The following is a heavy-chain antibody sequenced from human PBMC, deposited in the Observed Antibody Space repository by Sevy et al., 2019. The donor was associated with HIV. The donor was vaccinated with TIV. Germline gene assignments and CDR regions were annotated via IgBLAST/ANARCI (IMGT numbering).Heavy chain of an antibody. CDR1: GFTFSSYG. V-gene: IGHV3-33*01. D-gene: IGHD6-19*01. Sequence: GRSLRLSCAASGFTFSSYGLHWVRQAPGRGLEWVAGILSIGNIKYYIDSVKGRFTISRDNSKYTLSLQMNSLRAEDTAVYYCARESGSGWYIDHWGQGALVTVSS. CDR2: ILSIGNIK. J-gene: IGHJ4*02. CDR3: ARESGSGWYIDH.